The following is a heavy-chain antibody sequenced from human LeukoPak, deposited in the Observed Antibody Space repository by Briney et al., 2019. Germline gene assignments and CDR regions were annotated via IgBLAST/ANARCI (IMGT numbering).Heavy chain of an antibody. V-gene: IGHV4-34*01. Sequence: SETLSLTCAVYGGSFSGYYWSWIRQPPGKGLEWIGEINHSGSTNYNPSLKGRVTISVDTSKNQFSLKLSSVTAADTAVYYCARVQARSALDYWGQGTLVTVSS. J-gene: IGHJ4*02. CDR1: GGSFSGYY. D-gene: IGHD6-6*01. CDR2: INHSGST. CDR3: ARVQARSALDY.